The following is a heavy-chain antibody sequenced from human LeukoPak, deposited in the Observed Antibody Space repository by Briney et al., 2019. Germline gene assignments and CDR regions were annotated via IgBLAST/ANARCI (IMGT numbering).Heavy chain of an antibody. D-gene: IGHD3-16*01. V-gene: IGHV3-7*03. CDR2: INHNGNVN. Sequence: GGSLRLSCVASGFTFSSYWMSWVRQAPGKGLEWVASINHNGNVNYYVDSVKGRFTISRDNAKNSLYLQMSNLRAEDTAVYFCARGGGLDVWGQGATVTVSS. CDR3: ARGGGLDV. CDR1: GFTFSSYW. J-gene: IGHJ6*02.